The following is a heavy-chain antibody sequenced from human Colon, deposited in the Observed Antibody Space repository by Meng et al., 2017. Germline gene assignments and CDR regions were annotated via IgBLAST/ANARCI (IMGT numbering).Heavy chain of an antibody. CDR1: GGSISSSNW. J-gene: IGHJ4*02. D-gene: IGHD5-18*01. CDR3: ARVRLDTAMVTLDY. CDR2: IYHSGST. Sequence: VKLQESGPGLGKPSGTLSLTWAVSGGSISSSNWWSWVRQPPGKGLEWIGEIYHSGSTNYNPSLKSRVTISVDKSKNQFSLKLSSVTAADTAVYYCARVRLDTAMVTLDYWGQGTLVTVSS. V-gene: IGHV4-4*02.